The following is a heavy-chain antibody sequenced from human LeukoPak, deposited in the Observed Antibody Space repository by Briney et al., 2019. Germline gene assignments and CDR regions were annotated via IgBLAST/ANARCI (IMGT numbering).Heavy chain of an antibody. CDR3: ARHIRGDYDFWSGYYFRGWFDP. V-gene: IGHV4-61*02. CDR1: GGSISSGSYY. Sequence: PSETLSLTCTVSGGSISSGSYYWSWIRQPAGKGLEWIGRIYTSGSTNYNPSLKSRVTISVDTSKNQFSLKLSSVTAADTAVYYCARHIRGDYDFWSGYYFRGWFDPWGQGTLVTVSS. J-gene: IGHJ5*02. CDR2: IYTSGST. D-gene: IGHD3-3*01.